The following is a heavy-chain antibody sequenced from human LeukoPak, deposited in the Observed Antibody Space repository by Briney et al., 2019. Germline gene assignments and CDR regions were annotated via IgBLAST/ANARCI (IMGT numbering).Heavy chain of an antibody. J-gene: IGHJ6*02. CDR1: GFTFSSYG. CDR3: ANNGVSPNYYYGMNV. V-gene: IGHV3-33*06. D-gene: IGHD2-8*01. CDR2: IWYDGSNI. Sequence: GGSLRLSCATSGFTFSSYGMHWVRQAPGKGLEWVAVIWYDGSNIHYADSVQGRFTISRDSSKNMLYLQMNSLRAEDTGMYYCANNGVSPNYYYGMNVWGQGTTVTVSS.